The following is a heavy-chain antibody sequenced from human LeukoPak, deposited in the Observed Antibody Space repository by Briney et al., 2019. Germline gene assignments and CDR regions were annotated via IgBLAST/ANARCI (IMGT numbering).Heavy chain of an antibody. V-gene: IGHV3-23*01. CDR1: GFTLSSYG. D-gene: IGHD3-10*01. CDR3: AKDSAFYYIDV. J-gene: IGHJ6*03. CDR2: ISGSGSGGST. Sequence: GGSLRLSCAASGFTLSSYGMNWVRQTPGKGLEWVSGISGSGSGGSTYYADSVKGRFTISRDNSKNTLYLQMNSLKGDDTAVYYCAKDSAFYYIDVWGKGTTVIISS.